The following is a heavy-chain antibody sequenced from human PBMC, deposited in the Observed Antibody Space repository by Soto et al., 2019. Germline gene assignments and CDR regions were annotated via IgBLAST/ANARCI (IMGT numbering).Heavy chain of an antibody. CDR2: IIPIFGTA. D-gene: IGHD3-22*01. J-gene: IGHJ4*02. CDR1: GGTFSSYA. Sequence: QVQLVQSGAEVKKPGSSVKVSCKASGGTFSSYAISWVRQAPGQGLEWMGGIIPIFGTANYAQKFQGRVTITADESTSPAYMELSSLRSEDTAVYYCARGGPDYYDSSGYYYPYWGQGTLVTVSS. CDR3: ARGGPDYYDSSGYYYPY. V-gene: IGHV1-69*01.